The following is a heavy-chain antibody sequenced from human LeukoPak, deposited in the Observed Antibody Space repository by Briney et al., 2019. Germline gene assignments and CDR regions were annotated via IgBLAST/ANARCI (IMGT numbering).Heavy chain of an antibody. V-gene: IGHV4-59*08. CDR1: GGSISGYY. Sequence: SETLSLTCTVSGGSISGYYWSWIREPPGKGPEWIGYIYYSGSTNYNPSLKSRVTISVDTSKNQFSLKMNSVTAADTAVYYCARLASSGWSHCDYWGQGTLVTVSS. CDR2: IYYSGST. CDR3: ARLASSGWSHCDY. D-gene: IGHD6-19*01. J-gene: IGHJ4*02.